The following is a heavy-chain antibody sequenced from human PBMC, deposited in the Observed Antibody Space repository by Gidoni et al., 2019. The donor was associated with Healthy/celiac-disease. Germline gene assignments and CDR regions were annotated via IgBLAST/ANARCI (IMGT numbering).Heavy chain of an antibody. Sequence: EVQLVESGGGLVKPGGSLRLSCAASGFPLSNAWMNWVRQAPGKGLEWVGRIKSKTDGGTTYYAAPVKGRFTISRDDSKNTLYLQMNSLKTEDTAVYYCTTVGLRFLEWLFFPDYYYYMDVWGKGTTVTVSS. CDR2: IKSKTDGGTT. V-gene: IGHV3-15*07. CDR3: TTVGLRFLEWLFFPDYYYYMDV. D-gene: IGHD3-3*01. J-gene: IGHJ6*03. CDR1: GFPLSNAW.